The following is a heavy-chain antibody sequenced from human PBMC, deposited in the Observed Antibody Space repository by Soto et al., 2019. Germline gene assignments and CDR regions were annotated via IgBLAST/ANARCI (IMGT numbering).Heavy chain of an antibody. CDR3: ARDRITMVRGVLGYYGMDV. J-gene: IGHJ6*02. V-gene: IGHV3-33*01. D-gene: IGHD3-10*01. Sequence: GGSLRLSCAASGFTFSSYGMHWVRQAPGKGLEWVAVIWYDGSNKYYADSVKGRFTISRDNSKNTLYLQMNSLRAEDTAVYYCARDRITMVRGVLGYYGMDVWGQGTTVTVSS. CDR2: IWYDGSNK. CDR1: GFTFSSYG.